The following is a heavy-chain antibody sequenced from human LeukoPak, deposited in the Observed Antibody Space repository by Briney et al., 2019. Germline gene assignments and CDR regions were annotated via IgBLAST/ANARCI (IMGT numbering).Heavy chain of an antibody. Sequence: SETLSLTCTVSGGSISSSSYYWGWIRQPPGKGLEWIGSIYYSGSTYYNPSLKSRVTISVDTSKNQFSLKLSSVTAADTAVYYCARVRRVAGFFDYWGQGTPVTVSS. CDR1: GGSISSSSYY. CDR2: IYYSGST. D-gene: IGHD6-19*01. V-gene: IGHV4-39*07. CDR3: ARVRRVAGFFDY. J-gene: IGHJ4*02.